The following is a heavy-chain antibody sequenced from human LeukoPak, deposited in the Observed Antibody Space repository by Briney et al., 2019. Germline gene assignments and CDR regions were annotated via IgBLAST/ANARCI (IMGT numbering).Heavy chain of an antibody. CDR3: VRDEWELLRAY. CDR2: IYSGGST. CDR1: GFTVSSNY. J-gene: IGHJ4*02. D-gene: IGHD1-26*01. Sequence: GGSLRLSCAASGFTVSSNYMGWVRQAPGKGLEWLSIIYSGGSTYYADSVKGRFTISRDNSKNTLYLQMNSLRAEDTAVYYCVRDEWELLRAYWGQGTLVTVSS. V-gene: IGHV3-66*02.